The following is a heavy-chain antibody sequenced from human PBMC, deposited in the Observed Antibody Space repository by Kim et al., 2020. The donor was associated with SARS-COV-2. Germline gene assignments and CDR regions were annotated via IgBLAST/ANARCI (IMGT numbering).Heavy chain of an antibody. J-gene: IGHJ5*02. D-gene: IGHD2-15*01. Sequence: GGSLRLSCAASGFTFDDYAMHWVRQAPGKGLEWVSGISWNSGSIGYADSVKGRFTISRDNAKNSLYLQMNSLRAEDTALYYCAKGPLPGRSGGSCYDPR. CDR3: AKGPLPGRSGGSCYDP. CDR1: GFTFDDYA. CDR2: ISWNSGSI. V-gene: IGHV3-9*01.